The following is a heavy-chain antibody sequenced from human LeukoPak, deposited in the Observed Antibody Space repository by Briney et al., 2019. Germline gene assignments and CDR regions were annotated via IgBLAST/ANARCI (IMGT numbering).Heavy chain of an antibody. CDR1: GITLSNYG. CDR2: LSGSGGGT. J-gene: IGHJ4*02. D-gene: IGHD1-1*01. CDR3: ATTKQARRYFDY. Sequence: PGGSLRLSCAVSGITLSNYGMSWVRQAPGKGLEWVAGLSGSGGGTNYADSVQGRFTISRDNSKNTLYLQMNTLRAEDTAVYYCATTKQARRYFDYWGQGTLVTVSS. V-gene: IGHV3-23*01.